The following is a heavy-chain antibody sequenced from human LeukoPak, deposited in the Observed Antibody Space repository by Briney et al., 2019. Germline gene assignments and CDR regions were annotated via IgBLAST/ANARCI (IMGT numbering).Heavy chain of an antibody. J-gene: IGHJ4*02. D-gene: IGHD6-19*01. Sequence: SQTLTLTCAISGDSVSSNSAAWNWIRQSPSRGLEWLGRTFYRSKWYYDYAVSVKSRINISPDTSKNQFSLQLSSVTPEDTAVYYCARAFRAFSGWRKYDYWGQGILVTVSS. CDR3: ARAFRAFSGWRKYDY. CDR2: TFYRSKWYY. CDR1: GDSVSSNSAA. V-gene: IGHV6-1*01.